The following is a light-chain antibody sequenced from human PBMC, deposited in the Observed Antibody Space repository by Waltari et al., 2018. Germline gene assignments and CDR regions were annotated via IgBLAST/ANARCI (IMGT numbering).Light chain of an antibody. J-gene: IGKJ1*01. V-gene: IGKV1-5*03. Sequence: DIQMTQSPSPLSASVGDRVTITCRASQSIRNWLDWYQQKPGKAPKLLIYKASSLESGVPSRFTGSGSGAEVALISSSLQPDDSVTYCCKQYKNDWDTFGHGTRVE. CDR2: KAS. CDR3: KQYKNDWDT. CDR1: QSIRNW.